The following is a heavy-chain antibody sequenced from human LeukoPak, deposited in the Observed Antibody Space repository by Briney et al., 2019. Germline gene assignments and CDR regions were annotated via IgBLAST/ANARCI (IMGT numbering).Heavy chain of an antibody. CDR3: ARELELQIDY. V-gene: IGHV4-30-4*08. D-gene: IGHD1-7*01. CDR1: GGSFSGYY. Sequence: SETLSLTCAVYGGSFSGYYWSWIRQPPGKGLEWIGYIYYSGSTYYNPSLKSRVTISVDTSKNQFSLKLSSVTAADTAVYYCARELELQIDYWGQGTLVTVSS. J-gene: IGHJ4*02. CDR2: IYYSGST.